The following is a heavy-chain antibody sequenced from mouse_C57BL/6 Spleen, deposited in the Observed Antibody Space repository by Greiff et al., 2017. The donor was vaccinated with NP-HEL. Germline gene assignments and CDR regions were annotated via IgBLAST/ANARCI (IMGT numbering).Heavy chain of an antibody. J-gene: IGHJ1*03. D-gene: IGHD2-1*01. V-gene: IGHV5-9-1*02. CDR1: GFTFSSYA. CDR3: TRDREGNYRYLYFDV. Sequence: EVKLVESGEGLVKPGGSLKLSCAASGFTFSSYAMSWVRQTPEKRLEWVAYISSGGDYIYYADTVKGRFTISRDNARNTLYLQMSSLKSEDTAMYYCTRDREGNYRYLYFDVWGTGTTVTVSS. CDR2: ISSGGDYI.